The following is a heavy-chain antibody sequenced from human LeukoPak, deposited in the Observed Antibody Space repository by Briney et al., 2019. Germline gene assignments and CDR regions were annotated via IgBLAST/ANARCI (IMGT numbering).Heavy chain of an antibody. CDR3: ARDWSYDFWSGYYMED. V-gene: IGHV3-74*01. CDR2: INSDGNST. D-gene: IGHD3-3*01. J-gene: IGHJ4*02. CDR1: GFTFSNYW. Sequence: GGSLRLSCAASGFTFSNYWMHWVRQAPGKGLVWVSHINSDGNSTSYADSVKGRFTISRDNAKNTLYLQINSLRAEDTAVYYCARDWSYDFWSGYYMEDWGQGTLVTVSS.